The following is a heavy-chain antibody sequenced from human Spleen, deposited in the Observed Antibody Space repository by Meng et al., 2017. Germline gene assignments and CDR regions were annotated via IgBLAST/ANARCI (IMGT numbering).Heavy chain of an antibody. D-gene: IGHD6-19*01. J-gene: IGHJ1*01. CDR2: INPDGGST. CDR3: ARAVAGFEYFQH. CDR1: GYTFTRYY. V-gene: IGHV1-46*01. Sequence: QVQLVQSGAEVKKPGASVKISCKASGYTFTRYYMHWVRQAPGQGLEWMGIINPDGGSTIYAQNFQGRVTMTRDTSTNTVYMELSSLRFDDTAVYYCARAVAGFEYFQHWGQGTLVTVSS.